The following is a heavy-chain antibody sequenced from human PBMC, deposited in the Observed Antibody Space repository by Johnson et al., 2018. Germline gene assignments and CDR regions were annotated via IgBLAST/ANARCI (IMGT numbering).Heavy chain of an antibody. J-gene: IGHJ3*02. D-gene: IGHD2-15*01. V-gene: IGHV3-23*01. CDR2: ISGTDGST. CDR1: GFTLSSYA. CDR3: AKDSQGGGYGDAFDI. Sequence: EVQLLESGGGLVQPGGSLRLCCAASGFTLSSYAMSWIRQAPGKGLEWVSVISGTDGSTYYADSVKGRFTISRDNSKSILYLQMNSLTAEETALYYCAKDSQGGGYGDAFDIWGQGTMVTVSS.